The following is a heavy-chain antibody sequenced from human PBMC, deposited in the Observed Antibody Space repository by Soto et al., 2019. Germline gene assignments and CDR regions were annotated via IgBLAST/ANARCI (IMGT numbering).Heavy chain of an antibody. D-gene: IGHD1-26*01. V-gene: IGHV3-23*01. CDR3: AKRMVGWNFDL. J-gene: IGHJ2*01. CDR2: ISGSGGST. CDR1: GFTFSSYA. Sequence: EVQLLESGGGLVQPGGSLRLSCAASGFTFSSYAMNWVLQAPGKGLEWVSVISGSGGSTYYADSVKGRFTISRVISTNALYLQMNSLRAGDTTVYYFAKRMVGWNFDLWGRGTLVTVSS.